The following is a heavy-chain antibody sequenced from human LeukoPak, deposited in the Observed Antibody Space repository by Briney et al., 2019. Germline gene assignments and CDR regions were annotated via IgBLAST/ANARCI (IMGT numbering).Heavy chain of an antibody. D-gene: IGHD6-13*01. CDR1: GFTLTTYG. J-gene: IGHJ4*02. CDR3: AKEGALGTGYRSSWHSMAPSYFDY. Sequence: GGALRLSCAASGFTLTTYGVTWVRQAPGKGLEWVSGISGSGDNTYYADSVRGRFTISRDTSRHTVYLQMNSLRAEDTAIYYCAKEGALGTGYRSSWHSMAPSYFDYWGQGTLVTVSS. CDR2: ISGSGDNT. V-gene: IGHV3-23*01.